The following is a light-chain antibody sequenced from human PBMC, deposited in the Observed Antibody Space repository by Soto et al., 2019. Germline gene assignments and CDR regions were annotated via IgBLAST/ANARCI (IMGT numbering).Light chain of an antibody. V-gene: IGKV1-39*01. Sequence: DLQITQSPSSLSASVGDRVTITCRASQSISSYLNWYQQKQGKAPKLLIYAASSLQSGVPSRFSGSGSGTDLTLTISSLKPDDFETYYCQQEYNYPYTFGQGTKVDIK. CDR1: QSISSY. CDR2: AAS. CDR3: QQEYNYPYT. J-gene: IGKJ2*01.